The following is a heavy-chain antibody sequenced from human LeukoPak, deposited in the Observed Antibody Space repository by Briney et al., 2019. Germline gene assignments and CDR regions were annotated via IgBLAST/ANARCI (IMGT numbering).Heavy chain of an antibody. Sequence: PETLSLTCTVSGGSISGYYWSWIRQPPGKGLEWIGYIYYSGSTNYNASLKSRLTISADTSKNQFSLKLSSVTAADTAVYYCARQYYYDGSGPFQHWGQGTLVTVSS. D-gene: IGHD3-22*01. J-gene: IGHJ1*01. V-gene: IGHV4-59*08. CDR1: GGSISGYY. CDR3: ARQYYYDGSGPFQH. CDR2: IYYSGST.